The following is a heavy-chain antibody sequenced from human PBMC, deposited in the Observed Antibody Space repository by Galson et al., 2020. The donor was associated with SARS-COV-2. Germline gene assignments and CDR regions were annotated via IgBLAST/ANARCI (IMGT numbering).Heavy chain of an antibody. Sequence: GESLKISCEASGFTFSNAWMSWARRAPGKGLEWLGRIRGTGDGGSTEYAAPVKGRFVISRDDSKQTLYLEMNSLKIEDTAVYYCMRYYGSGFSAGYFGMDVWGQGTTVIVSS. V-gene: IGHV3-15*01. CDR3: MRYYGSGFSAGYFGMDV. CDR2: IRGTGDGGST. D-gene: IGHD3-10*01. J-gene: IGHJ6*02. CDR1: GFTFSNAW.